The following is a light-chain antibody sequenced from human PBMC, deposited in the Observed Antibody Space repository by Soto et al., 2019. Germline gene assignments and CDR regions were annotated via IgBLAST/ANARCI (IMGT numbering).Light chain of an antibody. V-gene: IGKV2-28*01. CDR1: QSLLHSNGYKY. CDR2: LGS. CDR3: MQALQSPLS. J-gene: IGKJ4*01. Sequence: DIVMTQSPLSLPVTPGEPASISCRSSQSLLHSNGYKYLDWYLQKPGQSPQLLIYLGSNRASGVPDRFSGSGSGTDFTLKISRVEAEDVGVYHCMQALQSPLSFGGGTKLEIK.